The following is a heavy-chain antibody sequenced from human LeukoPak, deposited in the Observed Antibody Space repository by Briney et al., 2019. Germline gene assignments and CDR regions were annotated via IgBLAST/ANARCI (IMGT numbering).Heavy chain of an antibody. Sequence: SETLSLTCTVSGGSISSSSYYWGWIRQPPGKGLEWIGRIYYSGSTYYNASLKSRVTMSVDTSKNQFSLKLSSVTAADTAVYYCARGSNMVRGAVYYYMDVWGKGTTVTISS. D-gene: IGHD3-10*01. CDR3: ARGSNMVRGAVYYYMDV. CDR2: IYYSGST. V-gene: IGHV4-39*07. CDR1: GGSISSSSYY. J-gene: IGHJ6*03.